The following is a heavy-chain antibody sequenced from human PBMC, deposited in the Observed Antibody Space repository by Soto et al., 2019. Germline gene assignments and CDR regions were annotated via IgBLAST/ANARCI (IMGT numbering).Heavy chain of an antibody. CDR3: ARDGKYYYDSSAAFDI. CDR2: IYHSGST. CDR1: GYSISSGYY. Sequence: SETLSLTCAVSGYSISSGYYWGWIRQPPGKGLEWIGSIYHSGSTYYNPSLKSRVTISVDTSKNQFSLKLSSVTAADTAVYYCARDGKYYYDSSAAFDIWGQGTMVTVS. D-gene: IGHD3-22*01. V-gene: IGHV4-38-2*02. J-gene: IGHJ3*02.